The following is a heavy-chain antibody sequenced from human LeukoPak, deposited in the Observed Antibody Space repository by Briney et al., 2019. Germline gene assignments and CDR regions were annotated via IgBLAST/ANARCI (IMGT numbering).Heavy chain of an antibody. CDR2: IKTDGTYT. Sequence: PGGSLRLSCTASGITLRNYWIHWVRQLPGKEPVWVSGIKTDGTYTVYADSVRGRFTISRDNAKNTVSLQMNSLTVEDTATYYCARLGAPYDNNGYRWGQGALVTVSS. CDR1: GITLRNYW. V-gene: IGHV3-74*01. CDR3: ARLGAPYDNNGYR. J-gene: IGHJ4*02. D-gene: IGHD3-16*01.